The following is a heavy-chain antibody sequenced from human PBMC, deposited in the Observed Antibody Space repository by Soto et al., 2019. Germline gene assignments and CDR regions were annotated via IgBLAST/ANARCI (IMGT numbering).Heavy chain of an antibody. CDR2: IIPDFGTT. CDR1: GGSFTSYS. J-gene: IGHJ4*02. CDR3: ARDPRIYCTSSSCHSYFDS. D-gene: IGHD2-2*01. V-gene: IGHV1-69*01. Sequence: QVQLVQSGAEVKKPGSSLKLSCRASGGSFTSYSISWLRQAPGQGLEWMGGIIPDFGTTSYAQRLQGRVTITADESTSTAYLDLSSLISEDTAVYYCARDPRIYCTSSSCHSYFDSWGQGTLVTVSS.